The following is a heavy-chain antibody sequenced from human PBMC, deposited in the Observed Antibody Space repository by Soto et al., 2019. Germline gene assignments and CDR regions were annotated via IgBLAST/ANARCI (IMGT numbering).Heavy chain of an antibody. CDR2: IIPIFGTA. Sequence: EASVKVSCKASGGTFSSYAISWVRQAPGQGLEWMGGIIPIFGTANYAQKFQGRVTITADKSTSTAYMELSSLRSEDTAVYYCARSHSSSWYPYYYYGMDVWGQGTTVTVSS. V-gene: IGHV1-69*06. CDR1: GGTFSSYA. D-gene: IGHD6-13*01. CDR3: ARSHSSSWYPYYYYGMDV. J-gene: IGHJ6*02.